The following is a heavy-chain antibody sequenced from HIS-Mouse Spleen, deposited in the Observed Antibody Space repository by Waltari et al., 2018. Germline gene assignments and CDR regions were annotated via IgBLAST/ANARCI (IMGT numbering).Heavy chain of an antibody. CDR1: GFTFSSYA. Sequence: QVQLVESGGGVVQPGRSLRLSCPASGFTFSSYAMHWVRKAPGKGLEWVAVISYDGSNKYYADSVKGRFTISRDNSKNTLYLQMNSLRAEDTAVYYCVRDSQWLNDWYFDLWGRGTLVTVSS. D-gene: IGHD6-19*01. J-gene: IGHJ2*01. CDR3: VRDSQWLNDWYFDL. CDR2: ISYDGSNK. V-gene: IGHV3-30-3*01.